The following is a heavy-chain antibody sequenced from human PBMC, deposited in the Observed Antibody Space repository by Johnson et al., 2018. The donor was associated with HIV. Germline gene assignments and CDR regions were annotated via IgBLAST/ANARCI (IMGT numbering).Heavy chain of an antibody. D-gene: IGHD3-22*01. CDR2: ISYDGSNK. V-gene: IGHV3-30-3*01. CDR1: GFTFSSYA. CDR3: ARSTGPYSTYYYDSPDPDAFDI. Sequence: QVQLVESGGGVVQPGRSLRLSCAASGFTFSSYALHWVRQAPGKGLEGVAVISYDGSNKYYADSVKGRFPIPRDNSKNTLYLQMNSLRAEDTAVYYCARSTGPYSTYYYDSPDPDAFDIWGQGTMVTVSS. J-gene: IGHJ3*02.